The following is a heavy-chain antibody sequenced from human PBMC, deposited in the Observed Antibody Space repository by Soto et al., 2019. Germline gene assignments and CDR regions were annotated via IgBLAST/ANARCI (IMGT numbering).Heavy chain of an antibody. V-gene: IGHV4-4*02. J-gene: IGHJ4*02. Sequence: QVPLQESGPRLVRPSGTLSLTCTVSSGSISTANWWSWVRQPPGRGLEWIGEIYHSGGNNYNWSLKSRVTLSVAKSKNPFSLRLSSVTAADTATYYCARRGGGVVLAATTPFDYWGQGTLVTVSS. CDR1: SGSISTANW. D-gene: IGHD2-15*01. CDR3: ARRGGGVVLAATTPFDY. CDR2: IYHSGGN.